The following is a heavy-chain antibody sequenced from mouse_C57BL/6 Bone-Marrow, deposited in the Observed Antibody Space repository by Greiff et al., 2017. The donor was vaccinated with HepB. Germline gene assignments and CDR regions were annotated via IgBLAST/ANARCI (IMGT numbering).Heavy chain of an antibody. J-gene: IGHJ4*01. CDR1: GYAFSSSW. CDR3: AREGSYAMDY. CDR2: INPGDGDT. Sequence: VHLVESGPELVKPGASVKISCKASGYAFSSSWMNWVKQRPGKGLEWIGRINPGDGDTNYNGKFKGKATLTADKSSSTAYMQLSSLTSEDSAVYFCAREGSYAMDYWGQGTSVTVSS. V-gene: IGHV1-82*01.